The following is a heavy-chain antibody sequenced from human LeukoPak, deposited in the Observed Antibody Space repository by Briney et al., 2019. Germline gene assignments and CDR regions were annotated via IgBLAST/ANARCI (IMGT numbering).Heavy chain of an antibody. J-gene: IGHJ6*03. CDR1: GGPISSSNW. V-gene: IGHV4-4*02. CDR2: IYHSGST. Sequence: SETLSLTCAVSGGPISSSNWWSWVRQPPGKGLEWIGEIYHSGSTNYNPSLKSRVTISVDTSKNQFSLKLSSVTAADTAVYYCARASEDYYYYYMDVWGKGTTVTISS. D-gene: IGHD1-14*01. CDR3: ARASEDYYYYYMDV.